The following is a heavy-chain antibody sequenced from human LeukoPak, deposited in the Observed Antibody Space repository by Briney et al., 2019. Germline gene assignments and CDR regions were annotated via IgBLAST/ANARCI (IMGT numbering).Heavy chain of an antibody. J-gene: IGHJ4*02. V-gene: IGHV1-2*02. Sequence: GASVKVSCKASGYTFTGYYMHWVRQAPGQGLEWMGWINPNRGGTNYAQKFQGRVTVTRDTSISTAYMELSRLRSDDTAVYFCARDKSWDYWGQGTLVTVSS. CDR3: ARDKSWDY. CDR1: GYTFTGYY. CDR2: INPNRGGT.